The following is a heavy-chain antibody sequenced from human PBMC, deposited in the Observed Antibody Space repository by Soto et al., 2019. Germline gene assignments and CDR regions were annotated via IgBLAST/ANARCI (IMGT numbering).Heavy chain of an antibody. CDR2: IYYSGST. Sequence: PSETLSLTCAVYGGSFSGYYWSWIRQSPEKGLEWIGYIYYSGSTNYNPSLKSRVTISVDTSKNQFSLKLSSVTAADTAVYYCARGPYYDFWSGYFSSTVWWFDPWGQGTLVTVSS. CDR3: ARGPYYDFWSGYFSSTVWWFDP. CDR1: GGSFSGYY. J-gene: IGHJ5*02. V-gene: IGHV4-59*01. D-gene: IGHD3-3*01.